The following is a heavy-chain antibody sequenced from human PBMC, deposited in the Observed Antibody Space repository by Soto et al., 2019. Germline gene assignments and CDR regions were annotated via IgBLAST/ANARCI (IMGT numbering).Heavy chain of an antibody. J-gene: IGHJ3*02. D-gene: IGHD6-6*01. V-gene: IGHV4-31*03. CDR2: IHYTGST. Sequence: SETLSLTCTVSSGSISSGGYHWSWIRQHPGKGLELIGYIHYTGSTYYNPSLKSRLTISVDTSKNQFSLRLSSVTAADTAVYYCARDSAIAARAFYIWGRGTMVTVSS. CDR1: SGSISSGGYH. CDR3: ARDSAIAARAFYI.